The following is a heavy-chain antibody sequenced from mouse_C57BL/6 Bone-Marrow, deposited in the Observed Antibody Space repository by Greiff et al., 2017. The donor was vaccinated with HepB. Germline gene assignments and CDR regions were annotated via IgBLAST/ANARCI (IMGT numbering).Heavy chain of an antibody. V-gene: IGHV5-16*01. CDR1: GFTFSDYY. CDR3: ARGPYYSYFDY. J-gene: IGHJ2*01. Sequence: EVHLVESEGGLVQPGSSMKLSCTASGFTFSDYYMAWVRQVPEKGLEWVANINYDGSSTYYLDSLKSRFIISRDNAKNILYLQMSSLKSEDTATYYCARGPYYSYFDYWGQGTTLTVSS. CDR2: INYDGSST. D-gene: IGHD1-1*01.